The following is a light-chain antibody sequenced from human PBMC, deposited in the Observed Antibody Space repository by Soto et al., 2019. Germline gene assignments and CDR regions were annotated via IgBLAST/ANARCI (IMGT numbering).Light chain of an antibody. CDR2: GAS. Sequence: EIVLTQSPGTLSLSPGERATLSCRASQSVTSNYLAWYQQKFGQAPRLLIYGASSRATGIPDRFSGSGSGTDFTLTISRLEPEDFAVYYCQQYGSSPSLTFGGGNKVEI. CDR1: QSVTSNY. V-gene: IGKV3-20*01. J-gene: IGKJ4*01. CDR3: QQYGSSPSLT.